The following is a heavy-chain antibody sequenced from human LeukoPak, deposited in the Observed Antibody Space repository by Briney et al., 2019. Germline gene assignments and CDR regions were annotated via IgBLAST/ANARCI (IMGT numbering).Heavy chain of an antibody. V-gene: IGHV3-7*01. CDR3: ATGRSCTTCYLPDY. CDR1: GYTFTNYW. J-gene: IGHJ4*02. Sequence: PGGSLRLSCAASGYTFTNYWMSCVRHAPGKGLEWVANIKQDGGEKYYVDSVTGRFTISRDNAKNSLYMQMNSLRAEDTAVYHCATGRSCTTCYLPDYWGQGTLVTVSS. D-gene: IGHD2-2*01. CDR2: IKQDGGEK.